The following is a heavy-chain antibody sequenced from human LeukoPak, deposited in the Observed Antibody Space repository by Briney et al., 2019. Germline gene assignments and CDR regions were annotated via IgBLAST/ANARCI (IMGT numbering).Heavy chain of an antibody. D-gene: IGHD6-13*01. J-gene: IGHJ4*02. CDR3: ARSPPHSYSSSWYGVFDS. V-gene: IGHV3-13*01. CDR1: GFTFSSYD. CDR2: TGTAGDT. Sequence: GGSLRLSCAASGFTFSSYDMHWVRQAPGKGLEWVSATGTAGDTYYQGSVKGKVTISRENDKNSMYLQMNSPRAGDTAVYYCARSPPHSYSSSWYGVFDSWGQGTLVTVSS.